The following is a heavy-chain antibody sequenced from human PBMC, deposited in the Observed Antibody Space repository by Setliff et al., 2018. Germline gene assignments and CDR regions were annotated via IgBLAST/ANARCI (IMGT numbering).Heavy chain of an antibody. J-gene: IGHJ5*02. CDR1: GYTFTSYD. CDR3: AGVLRDYYGSGSYYNWFDP. CDR2: MNPNSGNT. D-gene: IGHD3-10*01. Sequence: GASVKVSCKASGYTFTSYDINWVRQATGQGLEWMGWMNPNSGNTGYAQKFQGRVTMTRDTSISTAYMELSSLRSEDTAVYFCAGVLRDYYGSGSYYNWFDPWGQGTLVTVSS. V-gene: IGHV1-8*02.